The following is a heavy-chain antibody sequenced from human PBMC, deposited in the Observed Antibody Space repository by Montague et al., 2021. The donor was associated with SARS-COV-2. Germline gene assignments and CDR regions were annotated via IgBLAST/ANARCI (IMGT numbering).Heavy chain of an antibody. J-gene: IGHJ3*01. CDR2: ITHSGGI. D-gene: IGHD4-11*01. Sequence: SETLSLTCAVYGGSFNDYYWTWVRQPPGKGLEWIGEITHSGGINYNPSLQNRVSMSVDKSKNQFSLKLTSVTVADAATYYCARGRVTAFAILNVFPAAGALDSWGRGTTVTVSS. CDR1: GGSFNDYY. V-gene: IGHV4-34*01. CDR3: ARGRVTAFAILNVFPAAGALDS.